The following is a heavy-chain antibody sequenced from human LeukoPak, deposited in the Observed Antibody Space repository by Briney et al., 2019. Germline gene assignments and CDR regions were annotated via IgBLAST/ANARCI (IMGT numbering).Heavy chain of an antibody. CDR1: GFTLSSFP. CDR3: ARDPLPYCSGGSCYYFDY. J-gene: IGHJ4*02. Sequence: GGSLRLSCAASGFTLSSFPMHWVRQAPGKGLEWVVVVSPDGSVENYADSVKGRFTISRDNSKNTVYLQMNSLRTEDTAVYYCARDPLPYCSGGSCYYFDYWGQGTLVTVSS. CDR2: VSPDGSVE. V-gene: IGHV3-30*01. D-gene: IGHD2-15*01.